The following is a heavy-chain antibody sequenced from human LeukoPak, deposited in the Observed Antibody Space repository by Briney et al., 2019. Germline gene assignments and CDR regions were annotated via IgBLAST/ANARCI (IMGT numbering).Heavy chain of an antibody. Sequence: SETLSLTCTVSGYSLSIGYYWGWIRQPPGKGLEWIGSIYHSGSTYYNPSLKSRVTLSVDKSKNQFSLKLRFVTAADTAVYYCARVRCSGGSCPYYYYYYYMDVWGKGTTVTVSS. V-gene: IGHV4-38-2*02. CDR3: ARVRCSGGSCPYYYYYYYMDV. D-gene: IGHD2-15*01. J-gene: IGHJ6*03. CDR1: GYSLSIGYY. CDR2: IYHSGST.